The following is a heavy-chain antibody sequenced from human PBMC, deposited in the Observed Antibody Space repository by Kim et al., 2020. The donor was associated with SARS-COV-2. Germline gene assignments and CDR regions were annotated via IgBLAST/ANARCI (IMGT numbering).Heavy chain of an antibody. J-gene: IGHJ3*02. Sequence: GESLKISCQASGYTFNIYWIGWVRQVPGKGLQWMGIIYPRDSDARYSPSFQGQVTISVDTSITTAFLQWNSLNASDSGMFYCSSGALPRTPVAFDI. CDR2: IYPRDSDA. CDR1: GYTFNIYW. D-gene: IGHD2-15*01. CDR3: SSGALPRTPVAFDI. V-gene: IGHV5-51*01.